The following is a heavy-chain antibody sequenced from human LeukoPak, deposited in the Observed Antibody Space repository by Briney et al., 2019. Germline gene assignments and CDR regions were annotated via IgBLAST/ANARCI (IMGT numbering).Heavy chain of an antibody. CDR2: INPNSGGT. CDR3: ASWIPSGGYDAFDI. V-gene: IGHV1-2*02. J-gene: IGHJ3*02. Sequence: ASVKVSCKASGYTSTGYYMHWVRQAPGQGLEWMGWINPNSGGTNYAQKFQGRVTMTRDTSISTAYMELSRLRFDDTAVYYCASWIPSGGYDAFDIWGQGTMVTVSS. CDR1: GYTSTGYY. D-gene: IGHD2-2*03.